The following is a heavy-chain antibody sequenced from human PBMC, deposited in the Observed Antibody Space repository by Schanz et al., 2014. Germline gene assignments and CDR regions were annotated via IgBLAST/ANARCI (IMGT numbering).Heavy chain of an antibody. CDR1: GYTFTSDS. Sequence: QVQLVQSGAEVKKPGASVKVSCKASGYTFTSDSMHWVRPAPGQGLEWMGMINPSGGSTTYAQKCRGRVTMTRDTSTSTVYLKWRRLRAEDTSVYSCAIDGVDAAAGGNYWGQGTLVTVSS. CDR2: INPSGGST. D-gene: IGHD6-13*01. J-gene: IGHJ4*02. V-gene: IGHV1-46*03. CDR3: AIDGVDAAAGGNY.